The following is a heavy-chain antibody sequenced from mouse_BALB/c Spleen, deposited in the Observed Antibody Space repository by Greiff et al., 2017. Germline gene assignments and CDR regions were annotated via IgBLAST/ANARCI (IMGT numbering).Heavy chain of an antibody. V-gene: IGHV5-17*02. Sequence: EVQLVESGGGLVQPGGSRKLSCAASGFTFSSFGMHWVRQAPEKGLEWVAYISSGSSTIYYADTVKGRFTISRDNPKNTLFLQMTSLRSEDTAMYYCARSHYYGSSSYWYFDVWGAGTTVTVSS. CDR2: ISSGSSTI. CDR3: ARSHYYGSSSYWYFDV. J-gene: IGHJ1*01. D-gene: IGHD1-1*01. CDR1: GFTFSSFG.